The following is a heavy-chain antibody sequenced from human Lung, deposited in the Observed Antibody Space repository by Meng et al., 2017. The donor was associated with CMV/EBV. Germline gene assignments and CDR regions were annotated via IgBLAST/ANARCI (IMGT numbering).Heavy chain of an antibody. V-gene: IGHV3-53*01. CDR2: IYSGGST. CDR3: ARGRGSSWYVLVY. J-gene: IGHJ4*02. CDR1: GFTVSSNY. Sequence: GEPLKISCAASGFTVSSNYMSWVRQAPGKGLEWVSVIYSGGSTYYADSVKGRFTISRDNSKNTLYLQMNSLRAEDTAVYYCARGRGSSWYVLVYWGQGTLVTVSS. D-gene: IGHD6-13*01.